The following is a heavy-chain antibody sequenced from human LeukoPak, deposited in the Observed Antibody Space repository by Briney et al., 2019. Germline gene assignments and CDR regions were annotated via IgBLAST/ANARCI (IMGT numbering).Heavy chain of an antibody. Sequence: ASVKVSCKASGYTFTSYGISWVRQAPGQGLEWMGWISAYNGNTNYAQKLQGRVTMTTDISTSTAYMELRSLRSDDTAVYYCARNHMAYNWFDPWGQGTLVTVSS. J-gene: IGHJ5*02. CDR3: ARNHMAYNWFDP. V-gene: IGHV1-18*01. D-gene: IGHD2-21*01. CDR1: GYTFTSYG. CDR2: ISAYNGNT.